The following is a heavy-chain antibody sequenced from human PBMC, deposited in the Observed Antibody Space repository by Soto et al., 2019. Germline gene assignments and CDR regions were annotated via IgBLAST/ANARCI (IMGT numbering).Heavy chain of an antibody. D-gene: IGHD3-16*01. Sequence: GGSLRLSCAASGFTFSSYAMHWVRQAPGKGLEYVSAISSNGGSTYYANSVKGRFTISRDNSKNTLYLQMGSLRAEDMAVYYCARTYYEYVWAEFGWLDPWGQGTLVTVSS. V-gene: IGHV3-64*01. CDR2: ISSNGGST. CDR1: GFTFSSYA. CDR3: ARTYYEYVWAEFGWLDP. J-gene: IGHJ5*02.